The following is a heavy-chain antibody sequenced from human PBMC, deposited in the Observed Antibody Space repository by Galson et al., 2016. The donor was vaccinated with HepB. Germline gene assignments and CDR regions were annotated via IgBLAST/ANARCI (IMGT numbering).Heavy chain of an antibody. CDR1: GYSFTSYW. CDR3: ARQAHSGTWLDYSYYYMDV. V-gene: IGHV5-51*01. J-gene: IGHJ6*03. CDR2: IYPGDSDT. Sequence: QSGAEVKKPGESLKISCKGSGYSFTSYWIAWVRQMPGKGLEWVGIIYPGDSDTTYSPSFQGQVTISADKSISTAYLQWSSLKASDTAMYYCARQAHSGTWLDYSYYYMDVWGKGTTVTVSS. D-gene: IGHD1-26*01.